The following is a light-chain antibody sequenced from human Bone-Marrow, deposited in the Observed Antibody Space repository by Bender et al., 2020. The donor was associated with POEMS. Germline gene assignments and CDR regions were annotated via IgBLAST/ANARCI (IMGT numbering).Light chain of an antibody. CDR3: QAWDTTTVL. Sequence: SYVLTQPPEVSVAPGQTAKITCGGNDIGSKTVHWYQQKAGQAPVLVVQDDSDRPSGIPERFSGSNSGNTATLTVSGTQAMDEADYYCQAWDTTTVLFGGGTKLTVL. CDR2: DDS. CDR1: DIGSKT. J-gene: IGLJ3*02. V-gene: IGLV3-21*02.